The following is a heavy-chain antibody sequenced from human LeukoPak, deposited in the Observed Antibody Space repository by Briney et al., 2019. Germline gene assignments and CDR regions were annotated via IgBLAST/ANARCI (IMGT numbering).Heavy chain of an antibody. J-gene: IGHJ3*02. Sequence: SETLSLTCTVSGGSISSSGYYWVWIRQPPGKGLEWIGSIYYTGSTYYNPSLRSRVTISVDTSKNQFSLKLSSVTAADTAVYYCARVHSGSTIALSPLDAFDIWGQGTMVTVSS. CDR1: GGSISSSGYY. CDR2: IYYTGST. CDR3: ARVHSGSTIALSPLDAFDI. V-gene: IGHV4-39*07. D-gene: IGHD3-22*01.